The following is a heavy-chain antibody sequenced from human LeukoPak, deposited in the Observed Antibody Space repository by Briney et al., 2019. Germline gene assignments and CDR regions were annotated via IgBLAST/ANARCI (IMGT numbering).Heavy chain of an antibody. V-gene: IGHV1-46*01. CDR3: ARTVYYDSSGYYYGSDAFDI. Sequence: GASVKVSCKASGYTLTSYYMHWVRQAPGQGLEWMGIINPSGGSTSYAQKFQGRVTMTRDTSTSTVYMELSSLRSEDTAVYYCARTVYYDSSGYYYGSDAFDIWGQGTMVTVSS. D-gene: IGHD3-22*01. CDR1: GYTLTSYY. J-gene: IGHJ3*02. CDR2: INPSGGST.